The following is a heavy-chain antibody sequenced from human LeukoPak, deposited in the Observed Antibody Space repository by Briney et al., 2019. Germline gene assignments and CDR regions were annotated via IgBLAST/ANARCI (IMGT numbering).Heavy chain of an antibody. V-gene: IGHV4-34*01. CDR2: INHSGST. CDR3: ARGGYYGPDAFDI. Sequence: SETLSLTCAVSGGSFSGYYWSWIRQPPGKGLEWIGEINHSGSTNYNPSLKSRVTISVDTSKNQFSLKLSSVTAADTAVCYCARGGYYGPDAFDIWGQGTMVTVSS. J-gene: IGHJ3*02. D-gene: IGHD3-10*01. CDR1: GGSFSGYY.